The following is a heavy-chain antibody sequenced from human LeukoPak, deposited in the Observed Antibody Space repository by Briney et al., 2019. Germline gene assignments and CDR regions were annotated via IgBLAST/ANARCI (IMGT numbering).Heavy chain of an antibody. Sequence: GASVKVSCKASGYTFRDYYIHWVRQAPGQGLEWMGWINPNGGGTNSAQKFQGWVTMTRDTSISTAYMEISRLTSDDTAVYYCARDLPIYDYVWGSYRSDAFDVWGQGTMVTVSS. D-gene: IGHD3-16*02. V-gene: IGHV1-2*04. J-gene: IGHJ3*01. CDR3: ARDLPIYDYVWGSYRSDAFDV. CDR2: INPNGGGT. CDR1: GYTFRDYY.